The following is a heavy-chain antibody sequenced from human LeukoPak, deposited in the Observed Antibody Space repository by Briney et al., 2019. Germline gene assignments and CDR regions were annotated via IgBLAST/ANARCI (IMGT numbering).Heavy chain of an antibody. CDR2: ISSSGGIT. V-gene: IGHV3-23*01. CDR3: AKLLGGTGGYFDY. CDR1: GFTFSNYA. Sequence: GGSLRLSCAASGFTFSNYAMSWVRQAPGEGLEWVSVISSSGGITYYADSVKGRFTISRDNPKNTLYLQMNSLRAEETAVYYCAKLLGGTGGYFDYWGQGTLVTVSS. J-gene: IGHJ4*02. D-gene: IGHD7-27*01.